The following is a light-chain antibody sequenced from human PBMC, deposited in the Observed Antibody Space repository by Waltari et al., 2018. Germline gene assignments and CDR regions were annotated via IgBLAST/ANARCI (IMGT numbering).Light chain of an antibody. V-gene: IGKV1-NL1*01. J-gene: IGKJ1*01. CDR1: QDISNS. CDR3: QQYYDGPRT. Sequence: DIQMTQSPSSLSASFGDRVTIPCRASQDISNSLAWYQQKLGRVPKLLLHGASRLESGVPSRFSGRGSGTDYTLTISSLQPEDFATYYCQQYYDGPRTFGQGTKVELK. CDR2: GAS.